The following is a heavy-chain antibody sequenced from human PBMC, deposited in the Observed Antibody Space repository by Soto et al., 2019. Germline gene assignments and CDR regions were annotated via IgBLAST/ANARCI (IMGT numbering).Heavy chain of an antibody. J-gene: IGHJ4*02. Sequence: GSGPTLVNPTQTLTLTCTFSGFSLSTSGMCVSWIRQPPGKALEWLAHIDWDDDKYYSTSLKTRLTISKDTSKNQVVLTMTNMDPVDTATYYCARISLVAAAGPYYFDYWGQGTLVNVSS. CDR2: IDWDDDK. V-gene: IGHV2-70*01. CDR3: ARISLVAAAGPYYFDY. CDR1: GFSLSTSGMC. D-gene: IGHD6-13*01.